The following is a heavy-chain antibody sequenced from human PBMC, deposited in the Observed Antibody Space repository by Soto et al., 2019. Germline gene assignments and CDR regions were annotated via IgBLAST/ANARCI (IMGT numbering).Heavy chain of an antibody. CDR2: IYYSGST. J-gene: IGHJ4*02. D-gene: IGHD4-17*01. V-gene: IGHV4-39*01. Sequence: SETLSLTCTVSGGSISSSSYYWGWIRQPPGKGLEWIGSIYYSGSTYYNPSLKSRVTISVDTSKNQFSLKLSSVTAADTAVYYCARGHRDYGDYVSSSFDYWGQGTLVTVSS. CDR3: ARGHRDYGDYVSSSFDY. CDR1: GGSISSSSYY.